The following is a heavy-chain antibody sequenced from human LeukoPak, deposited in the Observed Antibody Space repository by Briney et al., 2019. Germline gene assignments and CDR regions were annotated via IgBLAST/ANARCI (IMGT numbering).Heavy chain of an antibody. CDR3: ARSGSSMVRGVIITGNWFDP. CDR2: ISYDGSNK. J-gene: IGHJ5*02. D-gene: IGHD3-10*01. CDR1: GFTFSSYA. Sequence: GGSLRLSCAASGFTFSSYAMHWVRQAPGKGLEWVAVISYDGSNKYYADSVKGRFTISRDNSKNTLYLQMNSLRAEDTAVYYCARSGSSMVRGVIITGNWFDPWGQGTLVTVSS. V-gene: IGHV3-30-3*01.